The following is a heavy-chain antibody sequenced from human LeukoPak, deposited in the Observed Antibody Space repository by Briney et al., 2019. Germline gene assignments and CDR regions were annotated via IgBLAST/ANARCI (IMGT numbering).Heavy chain of an antibody. Sequence: SETLSLTCTVSGGSISSSSYYWGWIRQPPGKGLEWIGTIFYTGNTYYNPSLKSRVTISVDTSKNQFSLKLNSVTAADTAVYYCARAVAGTGYFDYWGQGTLVTVSS. CDR1: GGSISSSSYY. CDR3: ARAVAGTGYFDY. CDR2: IFYTGNT. J-gene: IGHJ4*02. V-gene: IGHV4-39*07. D-gene: IGHD6-19*01.